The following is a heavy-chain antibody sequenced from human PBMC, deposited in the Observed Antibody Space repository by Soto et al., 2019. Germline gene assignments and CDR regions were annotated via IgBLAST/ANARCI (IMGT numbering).Heavy chain of an antibody. CDR2: INPDGSVI. D-gene: IGHD3-10*01. Sequence: GGSLRLSCAASGFTFSTSWMNWVRQTPGKGLEWVATINPDGSVIYYVDSVKGRFTISRDNVNNSLFLQMNTLRAEDTATFYCARDRAFGGFDYWGQVIQVTVSS. V-gene: IGHV3-7*05. J-gene: IGHJ4*02. CDR3: ARDRAFGGFDY. CDR1: GFTFSTSW.